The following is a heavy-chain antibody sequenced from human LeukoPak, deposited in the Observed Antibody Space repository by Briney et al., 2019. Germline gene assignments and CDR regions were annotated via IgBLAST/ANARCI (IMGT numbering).Heavy chain of an antibody. V-gene: IGHV6-1*01. J-gene: IGHJ4*02. D-gene: IGHD6-19*01. CDR2: TYYKSKWYN. CDR1: GDSVSSSSAT. CDR3: ARGRTVPGNDY. Sequence: SQTLSLTCALSGDSVSSSSATWHWIRQSPSRGPEWLGRTYYKSKWYNDYAVSVKSRITINPDTSKNQFSLRLNSVTPEDTAVYYCARGRTVPGNDYWGQGTLVTVSS.